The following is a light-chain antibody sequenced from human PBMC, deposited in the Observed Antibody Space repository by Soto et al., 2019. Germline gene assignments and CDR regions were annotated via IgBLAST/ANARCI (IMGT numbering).Light chain of an antibody. CDR3: QQSYRTPRS. CDR2: GAS. V-gene: IGKV1-39*01. J-gene: IGKJ1*01. CDR1: QYVDTY. Sequence: IPMTPSPSSPSESVRDRSNNTCRASQYVDTYLNWYQQKPGKAPKLLIYGASSLQSGVPSRFSGIGSGTDFTLTISSLQPEDSATYYCQQSYRTPRSFGQGTKVDIK.